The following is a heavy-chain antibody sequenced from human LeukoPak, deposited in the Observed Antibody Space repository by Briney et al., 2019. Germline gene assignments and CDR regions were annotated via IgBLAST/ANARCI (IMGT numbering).Heavy chain of an antibody. Sequence: SSETRSLTCTVSGGSISSYYWSWIRQPSGKGLEWIGYIYYSGNTNYNPSLKSRVTISVDTSKNQFSLKLSSVTAADTAVYYCARDWYGGNPFDYWGQGTLVTVSS. V-gene: IGHV4-59*01. D-gene: IGHD4-23*01. CDR1: GGSISSYY. CDR2: IYYSGNT. J-gene: IGHJ4*02. CDR3: ARDWYGGNPFDY.